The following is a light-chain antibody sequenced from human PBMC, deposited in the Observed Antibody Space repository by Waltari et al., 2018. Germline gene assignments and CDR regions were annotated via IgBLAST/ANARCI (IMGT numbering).Light chain of an antibody. CDR2: KVS. V-gene: IGKV2-30*02. Sequence: VVMTQSPLSLPVTLGQPASISCRSSQSLVHSDGTTYLNWFHKRPGQSPRRLIYKVSNRASGVPDRFSGSGSGTDFTLKISRVEAEDVGVYYCMQGTHWPWTFGQGTKVEIK. CDR3: MQGTHWPWT. J-gene: IGKJ1*01. CDR1: QSLVHSDGTTY.